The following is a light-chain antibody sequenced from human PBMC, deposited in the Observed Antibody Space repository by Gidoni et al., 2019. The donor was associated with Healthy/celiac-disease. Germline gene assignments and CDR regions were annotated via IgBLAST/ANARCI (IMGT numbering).Light chain of an antibody. CDR2: AAS. J-gene: IGKJ3*01. CDR1: QSISSY. Sequence: DIQLTQSPSSLSASVGDRVTITCRASQSISSYLNWYQQKPGKAPKLLIYAASSLQSGVPSRFSGSGSGTDFTPTISSLQPEDFATYYCQQSYSTPITFXPXTKVDIK. CDR3: QQSYSTPIT. V-gene: IGKV1-39*01.